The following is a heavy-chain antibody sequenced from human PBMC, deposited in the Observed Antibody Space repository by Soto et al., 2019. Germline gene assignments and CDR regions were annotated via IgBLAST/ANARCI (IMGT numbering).Heavy chain of an antibody. CDR1: GYTFTSYG. CDR3: AREGIVVVVAAAPYYYGMDV. V-gene: IGHV1-18*01. D-gene: IGHD2-15*01. Sequence: QVQLVQSGAEVEKPGASVKVSCKASGYTFTSYGISWVRQAPGQGLEWMGWISAYNGNTNYAQKLQGRVTMTTDTSTSTAYMELRSLRSDDTAVYYCAREGIVVVVAAAPYYYGMDVWGQGTTVTVSS. CDR2: ISAYNGNT. J-gene: IGHJ6*02.